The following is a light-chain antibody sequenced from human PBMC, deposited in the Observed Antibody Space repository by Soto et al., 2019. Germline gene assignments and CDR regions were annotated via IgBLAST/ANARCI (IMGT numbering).Light chain of an antibody. CDR3: QHYGSSPKT. CDR2: GAS. CDR1: QSVSSSY. V-gene: IGKV3-20*01. Sequence: EIVLTQSPGTLSLSPGERATLSCMASQSVSSSYLAWYQQKPGQAPRLLIYGASSRATGIPDRFSGSGSGTDFTLTISRLEPEDFAVYYCQHYGSSPKTFGQGTKVDIK. J-gene: IGKJ1*01.